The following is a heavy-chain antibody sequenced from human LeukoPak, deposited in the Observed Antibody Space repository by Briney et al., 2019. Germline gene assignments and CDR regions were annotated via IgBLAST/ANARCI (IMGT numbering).Heavy chain of an antibody. Sequence: ASVKVSCKASGYTFTNYDVNWVRQATGQGLEWMGWMNPTSGKAGFAQRFQGRVSMTRNISISTAYMELSSLRAEDTAVYYCAKDRSSGDFDYWGQGTLVTVSS. CDR2: MNPTSGKA. CDR3: AKDRSSGDFDY. CDR1: GYTFTNYD. D-gene: IGHD6-19*01. V-gene: IGHV1-8*01. J-gene: IGHJ4*02.